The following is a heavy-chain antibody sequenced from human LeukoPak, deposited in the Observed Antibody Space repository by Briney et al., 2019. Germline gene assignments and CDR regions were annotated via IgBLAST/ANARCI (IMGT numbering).Heavy chain of an antibody. CDR2: IKSKTDGGTT. V-gene: IGHV3-15*07. Sequence: GGSLRLSCAASGFAFSTYWMHWVRQAPGKGLEWVGRIKSKTDGGTTDYAAPVKGRFTISRDDSKNTLYLQMNSLKTEDTAVYYRTTAGARDYYDSSGYPFDYWGQGTLVTVSS. CDR3: TTAGARDYYDSSGYPFDY. D-gene: IGHD3-22*01. CDR1: GFAFSTYW. J-gene: IGHJ4*02.